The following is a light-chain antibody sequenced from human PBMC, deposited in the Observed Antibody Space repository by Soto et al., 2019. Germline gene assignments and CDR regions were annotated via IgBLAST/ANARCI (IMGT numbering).Light chain of an antibody. CDR2: EGS. Sequence: QSALTQPASVSGSPGQSITISCTGTSSDVGGYNLVSWYQQHPGKAPKLMIYEGSKRPSGVSNRFSGSKSGNTASLTISGLQAEDEADYYCCSYAGGSTVFGTGTKLTVL. CDR3: CSYAGGSTV. CDR1: SSDVGGYNL. V-gene: IGLV2-23*01. J-gene: IGLJ1*01.